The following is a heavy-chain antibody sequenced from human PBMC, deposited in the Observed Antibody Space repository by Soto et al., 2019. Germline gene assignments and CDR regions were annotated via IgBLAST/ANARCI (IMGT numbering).Heavy chain of an antibody. CDR1: GFTFTSYE. V-gene: IGHV3-48*03. Sequence: GGSPRLSCAASGFTFTSYEMKWVRQAPGKGLEWVSDISTSGRTIYYADSVKGRFTISRDNAKNSLFLQMNSLRAEDTAVYYCARGVYDSSGYYYGMDVWGQGTTVTVSS. J-gene: IGHJ6*02. CDR3: ARGVYDSSGYYYGMDV. D-gene: IGHD3-22*01. CDR2: ISTSGRTI.